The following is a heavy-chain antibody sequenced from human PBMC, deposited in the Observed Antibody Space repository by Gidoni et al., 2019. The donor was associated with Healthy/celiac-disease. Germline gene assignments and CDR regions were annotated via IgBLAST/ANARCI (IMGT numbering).Heavy chain of an antibody. CDR2: ISSSSSTI. Sequence: EVQLVESGGGLVQPGGSLRLSCAASGVTFSSYSMNWVRQAPGKGLEWVSYISSSSSTIYYADSVKGRFTISRDNAKNSLYLQMNSLRDEDTAVYYCARGILEWLLNWFDPWGQGTLVTVSS. CDR3: ARGILEWLLNWFDP. D-gene: IGHD3-3*01. J-gene: IGHJ5*02. CDR1: GVTFSSYS. V-gene: IGHV3-48*02.